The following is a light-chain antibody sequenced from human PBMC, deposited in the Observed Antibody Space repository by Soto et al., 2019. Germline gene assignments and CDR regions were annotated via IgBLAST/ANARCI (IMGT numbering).Light chain of an antibody. CDR3: QKYNRAPFT. CDR2: AAS. V-gene: IGKV1-27*01. CDR1: QGIDTY. J-gene: IGKJ3*01. Sequence: DIQMTQSPSSLSAAVGDRVTITCRASQGIDTYFAWYQQKPGKVPKLLIYAASTLQSGVPSRFSGSGSGTDFTLTISSLQPEDVANYYCQKYNRAPFTFGPGTKVDIK.